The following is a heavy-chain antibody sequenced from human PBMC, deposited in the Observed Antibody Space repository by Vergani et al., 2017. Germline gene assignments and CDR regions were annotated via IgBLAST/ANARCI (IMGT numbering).Heavy chain of an antibody. CDR3: AKWYNYDSSGYYPFGY. CDR1: GFTFSRYA. V-gene: IGHV3-23*01. D-gene: IGHD3-22*01. CDR2: ISGSGAST. Sequence: EVQLLESGGGLVQPGGSLRLSCAASGFTFSRYAMCWVRQAPGKGLEWVSAISGSGASTYYPDSVKGLFTISRDNSKNSLYLQMNSLRAEDTAVYYRAKWYNYDSSGYYPFGYWGQGTLVTVSS. J-gene: IGHJ4*01.